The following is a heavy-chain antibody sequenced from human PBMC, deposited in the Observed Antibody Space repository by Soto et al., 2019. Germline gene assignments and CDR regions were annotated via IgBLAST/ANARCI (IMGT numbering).Heavy chain of an antibody. J-gene: IGHJ4*02. CDR3: GRAIYSSGPIDY. CDR2: INPSGGST. CDR1: GYTFTSYY. V-gene: IGHV1-46*01. Sequence: QVQLVQSGAEVKKPGASVKVSCKASGYTFTSYYMHWVRQAPGQGLEWMGIINPSGGSTSYAQKFQGRXSMXRXTSTSTVYMELSSLRSEDTAVYYCGRAIYSSGPIDYWGQGTLVTVSS. D-gene: IGHD3-22*01.